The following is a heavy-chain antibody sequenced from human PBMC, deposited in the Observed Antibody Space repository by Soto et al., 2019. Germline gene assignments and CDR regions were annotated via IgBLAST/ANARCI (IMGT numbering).Heavy chain of an antibody. Sequence: SETLSLTCTVSGGSISSGGYYWSWIRQHPGKGLEWIGYIYYSGSTYYNPSLKSRVTISVDTSKNQFSLKLSSVTAADTAVYYCAGLMVRGVITFGLNWFDPWGQGNLVTVSS. CDR3: AGLMVRGVITFGLNWFDP. CDR1: GGSISSGGYY. V-gene: IGHV4-31*03. J-gene: IGHJ5*02. D-gene: IGHD3-10*01. CDR2: IYYSGST.